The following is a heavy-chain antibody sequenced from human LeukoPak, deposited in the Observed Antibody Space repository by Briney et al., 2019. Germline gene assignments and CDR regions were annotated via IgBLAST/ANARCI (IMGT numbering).Heavy chain of an antibody. CDR1: GGSISSTNW. V-gene: IGHV4-4*02. Sequence: SGTLSLICGVSGGSISSTNWWTWVRPPPGKGLEWIGEVHLDGRTNYNPSLESRLTMSVDLSENHISLKLTSVTAADTAVYYCAREGGFYRPLDYSGQGTLVTVSS. CDR3: AREGGFYRPLDY. CDR2: VHLDGRT. J-gene: IGHJ4*02. D-gene: IGHD3-3*01.